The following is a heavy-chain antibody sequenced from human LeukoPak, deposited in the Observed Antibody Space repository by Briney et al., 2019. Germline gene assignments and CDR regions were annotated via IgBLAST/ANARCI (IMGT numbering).Heavy chain of an antibody. CDR3: AKEKYSSSNTFKYYFDY. D-gene: IGHD6-6*01. CDR1: GFTFSSYG. Sequence: GGSLRLSCAASGFTFSSYGMSWVRQAPGKGLEWVSAISGSGGSTYYADSVKGRFTISRDNSKNTLYLQMNSLRAEDTAVYYCAKEKYSSSNTFKYYFDYWGQGTLVTVSS. CDR2: ISGSGGST. V-gene: IGHV3-23*01. J-gene: IGHJ4*02.